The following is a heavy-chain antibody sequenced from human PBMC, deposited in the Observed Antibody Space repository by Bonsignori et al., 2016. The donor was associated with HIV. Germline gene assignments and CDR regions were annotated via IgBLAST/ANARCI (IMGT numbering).Heavy chain of an antibody. CDR3: ARGPAGSWYRWFDY. J-gene: IGHJ4*02. V-gene: IGHV4-34*01. D-gene: IGHD6-13*01. CDR1: GGSFSGYY. Sequence: SETLSLTCIVYGGSFSGYYWSWIRQPPGKGLEWIGEINHSGSTTYNPSLKSRVTISVDTSKNHFSLKLSSVTAADTAVYYCARGPAGSWYRWFDYWGQGTLVTVSS. CDR2: INHSGST.